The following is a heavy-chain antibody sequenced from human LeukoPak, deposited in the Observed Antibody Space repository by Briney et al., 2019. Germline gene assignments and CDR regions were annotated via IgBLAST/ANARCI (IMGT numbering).Heavy chain of an antibody. D-gene: IGHD3-22*01. CDR3: AKEPHYYDSRSYYVYY. V-gene: IGHV3-33*06. Sequence: PAGPLRLSCAASGFSFSSYVMHWVHQAPGKGLKWVAVIWYDGSNKYYADSVKGRFTISRDNSKNTLYLQMNSLSSLQTALYYCAKEPHYYDSRSYYVYYWGQGTLVTVSS. CDR1: GFSFSSYV. J-gene: IGHJ4*02. CDR2: IWYDGSNK.